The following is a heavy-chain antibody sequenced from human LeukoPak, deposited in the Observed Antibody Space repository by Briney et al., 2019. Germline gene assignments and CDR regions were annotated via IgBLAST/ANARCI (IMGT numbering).Heavy chain of an antibody. CDR1: GGSISSGSHY. D-gene: IGHD6-19*01. Sequence: PSETLSLTCTVSGGSISSGSHYWSWIRQPAGKGLEWIGHIYTSGSTSYNASLESRVTISVDTSRHEFSLKLTSLTAADTAVYYCARAGGGVGWYGTIDSWGQGTLVTVSS. CDR3: ARAGGGVGWYGTIDS. J-gene: IGHJ4*02. V-gene: IGHV4-61*09. CDR2: IYTSGST.